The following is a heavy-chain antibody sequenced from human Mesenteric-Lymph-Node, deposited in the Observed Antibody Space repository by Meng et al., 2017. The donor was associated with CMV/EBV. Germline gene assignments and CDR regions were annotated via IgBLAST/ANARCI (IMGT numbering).Heavy chain of an antibody. Sequence: KAPGYIFTDYYIHWVRQAPGQGLEWMGWIFPASGGTVFAQNFQGRVTMTRDTSISTAYMELSRLISEDTAVYFCARISPGVALALDYWGQGTLVTVSS. CDR3: ARISPGVALALDY. J-gene: IGHJ4*02. CDR2: IFPASGGT. D-gene: IGHD2-8*01. V-gene: IGHV1-2*02. CDR1: GYIFTDYY.